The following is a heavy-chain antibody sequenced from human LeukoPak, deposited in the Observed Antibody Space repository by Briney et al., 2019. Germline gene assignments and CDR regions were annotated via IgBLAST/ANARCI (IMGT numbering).Heavy chain of an antibody. CDR1: GGFISSYY. J-gene: IGHJ4*02. V-gene: IGHV4-59*08. CDR3: ARAGDYYNGRWDY. D-gene: IGHD3-10*01. Sequence: AETLTLTCTVSGGFISSYYRTWIRQPPGKGLDWIWCIYSSETTNYNPSLKSRVTISTDTSKNQFSLRLISVTAADTAVYYCARAGDYYNGRWDYWGQGHLVTVSS. CDR2: IYSSETT.